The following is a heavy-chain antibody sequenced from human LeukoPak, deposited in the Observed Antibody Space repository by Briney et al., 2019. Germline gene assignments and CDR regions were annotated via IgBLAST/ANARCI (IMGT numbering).Heavy chain of an antibody. CDR2: IKEDGSEK. V-gene: IGHV3-7*01. D-gene: IGHD2-2*01. CDR3: ARGSSFGY. Sequence: PGGSLRLSCAASGFILSSYWMSWVRQAPGKGLEWVANIKEDGSEKNYVDSVKGRFTISRDTSKNSLYLQMNSLRAEDSAVYYCARGSSFGYWGQGTLVTVSP. J-gene: IGHJ4*02. CDR1: GFILSSYW.